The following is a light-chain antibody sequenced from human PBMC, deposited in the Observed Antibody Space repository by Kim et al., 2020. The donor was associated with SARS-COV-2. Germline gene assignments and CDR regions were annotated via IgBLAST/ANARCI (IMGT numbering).Light chain of an antibody. CDR2: DAS. CDR3: RHRSDWPLT. J-gene: IGKJ4*01. Sequence: EIVLTQSPATLSLSPGERATLSCRASQSITTYLAWYQQKPGQAPRLLIYDASNRATGIPARFSGSGSGTDFTLTISSLEREDFAVYYCRHRSDWPLTFGGGTRVAI. V-gene: IGKV3-11*01. CDR1: QSITTY.